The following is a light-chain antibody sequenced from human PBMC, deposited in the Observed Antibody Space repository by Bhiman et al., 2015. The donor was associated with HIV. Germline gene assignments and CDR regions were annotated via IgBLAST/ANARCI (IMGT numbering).Light chain of an antibody. V-gene: IGLV1-47*01. Sequence: QSVLTQPPSASGTPGQRVTISCSGSSSNIGSHYVYWYHHVPGTTPKVLIYRNNQRPSGVPDRFSGFRSGTSASLAISGLRSEDEADYYCQAWDSLHGVFGTGTKVTVL. CDR3: QAWDSLHGV. CDR2: RNN. J-gene: IGLJ1*01. CDR1: SSNIGSHY.